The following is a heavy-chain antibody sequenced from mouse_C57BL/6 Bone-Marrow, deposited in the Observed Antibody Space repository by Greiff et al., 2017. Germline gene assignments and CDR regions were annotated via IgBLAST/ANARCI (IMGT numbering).Heavy chain of an antibody. Sequence: QVQLQQPGAELVMPGASVKLSCKASGYTFTSYWMHWVKQRPGQGLEWIGEIDPSDSYTNYNQKFKGKSTLTVDKSSSTAYMQLSSLTSEDSAVYYCARRGNYFYAMDYWGQGTSGTGSS. J-gene: IGHJ4*01. V-gene: IGHV1-69*01. CDR2: IDPSDSYT. CDR1: GYTFTSYW. D-gene: IGHD2-1*01. CDR3: ARRGNYFYAMDY.